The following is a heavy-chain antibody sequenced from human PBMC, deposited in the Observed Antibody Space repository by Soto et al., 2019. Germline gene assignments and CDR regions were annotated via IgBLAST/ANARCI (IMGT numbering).Heavy chain of an antibody. J-gene: IGHJ4*02. V-gene: IGHV4-34*01. CDR3: ARVGYSYGFDY. CDR1: GGSFSCYY. CDR2: INHSGST. Sequence: PSETLSLTCAVYGGSFSCYYWSWIRQPPGKGLEWIGEINHSGSTNYNPSLKSRVTISVDTSKNQFSLKLSSVTAADTAVYYCARVGYSYGFDYWGQGTLVTVSS. D-gene: IGHD5-18*01.